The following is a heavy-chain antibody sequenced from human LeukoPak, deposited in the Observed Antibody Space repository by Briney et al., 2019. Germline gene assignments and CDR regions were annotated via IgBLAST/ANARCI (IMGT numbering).Heavy chain of an antibody. J-gene: IGHJ4*02. CDR1: GGSISSYY. V-gene: IGHV4-59*12. CDR2: IYYSGST. Sequence: SETLSLTCTVSGGSISSYYWSWIRQPPGKGLEWIGYIYYSGSTNYNPSLKSRVTISVDTSKNQFSLKLSSVTAADTAVYYCARSQDGYKGCFDYWGQGTLVTVSS. CDR3: ARSQDGYKGCFDY. D-gene: IGHD5-24*01.